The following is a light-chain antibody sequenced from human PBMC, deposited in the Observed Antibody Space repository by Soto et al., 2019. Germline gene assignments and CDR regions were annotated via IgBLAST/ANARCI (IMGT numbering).Light chain of an antibody. CDR3: QQYNSYYPFSWT. Sequence: DIQMTQSPSTLSASVGDRVTITCRASQSISSWLAWYQTKAGKAPKLLIYKGSSLESGGPSRFSGSGSGTEFTHTISNLLPDDFATYYCQQYNSYYPFSWTFGQGTKVEIK. CDR2: KGS. CDR1: QSISSW. V-gene: IGKV1-5*03. J-gene: IGKJ1*01.